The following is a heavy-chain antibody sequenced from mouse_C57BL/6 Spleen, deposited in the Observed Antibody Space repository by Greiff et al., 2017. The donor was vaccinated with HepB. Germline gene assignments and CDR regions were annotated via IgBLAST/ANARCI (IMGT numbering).Heavy chain of an antibody. J-gene: IGHJ2*01. CDR1: GYTFTSYW. Sequence: VQLQQPGAELVKPRASVKMSCKASGYTFTSYWITWVKQRPGQGLEWIGDIYPGSGSTNYNEKFKSKATLTVDTSSSTAYMQLSSLTSEDAAVYYCASYSNYLDYWGQGTTLTVSS. CDR3: ASYSNYLDY. CDR2: IYPGSGST. V-gene: IGHV1-55*01. D-gene: IGHD2-5*01.